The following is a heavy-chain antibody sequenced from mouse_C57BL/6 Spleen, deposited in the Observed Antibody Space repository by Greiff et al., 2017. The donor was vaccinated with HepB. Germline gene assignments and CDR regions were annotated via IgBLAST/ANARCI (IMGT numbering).Heavy chain of an antibody. V-gene: IGHV1-22*01. CDR1: GYTFTDYN. CDR2: INPNNGGT. Sequence: EVQLQQSGPELVKPGASVKMSCKASGYTFTDYNMHWVKQSHGKSLEWIGYINPNNGGTSYNQKFKGKATLTVNKSSSTAYMELRSLTSEDSAVYYCARPEGHYGLNQLGFAYWGQGTLVTVSA. CDR3: ARPEGHYGLNQLGFAY. D-gene: IGHD1-2*01. J-gene: IGHJ3*01.